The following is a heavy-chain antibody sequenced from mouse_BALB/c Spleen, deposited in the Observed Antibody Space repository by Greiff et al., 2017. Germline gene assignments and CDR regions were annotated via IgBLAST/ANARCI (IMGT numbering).Heavy chain of an antibody. Sequence: VQLQQSGAELVKPGASVKLSCTASGFNIKDTYMHWVKQRPEHGLEWIGRIDPANGNTKYDPKFQGKATITADTSSNTAYLQLSSLTSEDTAVYYCARSVGNPYAMDYWGQGTSVTVSS. D-gene: IGHD2-1*01. J-gene: IGHJ4*01. CDR2: IDPANGNT. CDR3: ARSVGNPYAMDY. V-gene: IGHV14-3*02. CDR1: GFNIKDTY.